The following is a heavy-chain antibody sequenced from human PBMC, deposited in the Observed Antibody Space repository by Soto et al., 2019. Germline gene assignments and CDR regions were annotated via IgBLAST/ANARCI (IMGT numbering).Heavy chain of an antibody. V-gene: IGHV1-18*01. Sequence: ASMKVSCKASGYTFTSYGISWVRQAPGQGLEWMGWISAYNGNTNYAQKLQGRVTMTTDTSTSTAYMELRSLRSDDTAVYYCARDEEVLGYCSGGSCSLLLNFDYWG. CDR3: ARDEEVLGYCSGGSCSLLLNFDY. CDR1: GYTFTSYG. CDR2: ISAYNGNT. D-gene: IGHD2-15*01. J-gene: IGHJ4*01.